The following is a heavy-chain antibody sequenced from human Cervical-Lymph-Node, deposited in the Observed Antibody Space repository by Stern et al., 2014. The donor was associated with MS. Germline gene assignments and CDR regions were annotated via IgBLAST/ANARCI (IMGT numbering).Heavy chain of an antibody. J-gene: IGHJ5*02. CDR1: GGSISSGDYY. Sequence: QVQLQESGPGLVKPSQTLSLTCTVSGGSISSGDYYWSWIRQPPGKGLVWIGYIYYRGSTYYKPSLKSRVTISVDTSKNQFSLKLSSVTAADTAVYYCARGDAAINWFDPWGQGTLVTVSS. CDR2: IYYRGST. D-gene: IGHD5-24*01. CDR3: ARGDAAINWFDP. V-gene: IGHV4-30-4*01.